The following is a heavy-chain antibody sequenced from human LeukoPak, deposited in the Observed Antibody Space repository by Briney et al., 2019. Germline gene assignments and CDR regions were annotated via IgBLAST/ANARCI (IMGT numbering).Heavy chain of an antibody. D-gene: IGHD6-19*01. Sequence: ASVKVSCKASGYTFTGYYMHWVRQAPGQGLEWMGWINPNSGVTNYAQKFQGRVTMTRDTSISTAYMELSRLRSDDTAVYYCAGVYSSGWYYFDYWGQGTLVTVSS. CDR1: GYTFTGYY. CDR3: AGVYSSGWYYFDY. CDR2: INPNSGVT. V-gene: IGHV1-2*02. J-gene: IGHJ4*02.